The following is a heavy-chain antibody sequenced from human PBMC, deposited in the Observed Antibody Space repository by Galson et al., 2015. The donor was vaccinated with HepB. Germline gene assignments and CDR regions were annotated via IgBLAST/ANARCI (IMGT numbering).Heavy chain of an antibody. CDR1: GYTFTNYD. CDR2: MSPNSDNT. J-gene: IGHJ4*02. D-gene: IGHD4-11*01. CDR3: ARARHDYLFDY. Sequence: SVKVSCKASGYTFTNYDINWVRQATGQGLEWMGRMSPNSDNTGYAQKFQGRVTMTRNTSISTAYMELSSLKSEDTAVYFCARARHDYLFDYWGQGTLVTASS. V-gene: IGHV1-8*01.